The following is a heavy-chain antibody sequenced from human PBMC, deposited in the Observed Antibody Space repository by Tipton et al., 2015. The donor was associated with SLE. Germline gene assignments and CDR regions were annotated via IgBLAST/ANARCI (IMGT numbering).Heavy chain of an antibody. CDR2: IYYRGST. CDR3: ARALTSNWYFDL. Sequence: TLSLTCTVSGGSISSYYWSWIRQPPGKGLEYIGYIYYRGSTNYNPSLKSRVTISVDTSKNQFSLRLSSVTAADTAVYYCARALTSNWYFDLWGRGTLITVSS. CDR1: GGSISSYY. J-gene: IGHJ2*01. D-gene: IGHD4/OR15-4a*01. V-gene: IGHV4-59*13.